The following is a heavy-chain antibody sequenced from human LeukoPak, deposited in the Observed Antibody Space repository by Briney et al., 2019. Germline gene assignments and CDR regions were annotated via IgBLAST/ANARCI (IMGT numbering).Heavy chain of an antibody. Sequence: PSETLSLTCSISGGSISSSNYYWGWIRQPPGKGLEWIGSIYFSGSTYYNVSPKSRVTISVDTSNNQFSLRLSSVTAADTAVYYCARHDGAGSYLYNYWGQGTLVTVSS. J-gene: IGHJ4*02. CDR3: ARHDGAGSYLYNY. CDR1: GGSISSSNYY. CDR2: IYFSGST. V-gene: IGHV4-39*01. D-gene: IGHD1-26*01.